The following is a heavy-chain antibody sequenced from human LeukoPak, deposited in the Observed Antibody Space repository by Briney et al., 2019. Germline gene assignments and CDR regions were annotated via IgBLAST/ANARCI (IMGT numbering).Heavy chain of an antibody. J-gene: IGHJ5*02. CDR1: GGSISSYY. Sequence: ASETLSLTCTVSGGSISSYYWSWIRQPPGKGLEWIGYIYYSGSTNYNPSLKSRVTISVDTSKNQFSLKLSSVTAADTAVYYCARGYIAVAGDGFDPWGQGTLVTVSS. CDR3: ARGYIAVAGDGFDP. V-gene: IGHV4-59*01. CDR2: IYYSGST. D-gene: IGHD6-19*01.